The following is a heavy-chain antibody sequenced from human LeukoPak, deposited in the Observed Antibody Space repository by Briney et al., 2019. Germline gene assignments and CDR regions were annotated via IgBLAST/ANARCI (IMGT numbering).Heavy chain of an antibody. J-gene: IGHJ3*02. Sequence: GGSLRLSCAASGFTLSTYEMTWVRQAPGKGLEWVSFISSSTSHTFYADSAKGRFTIFRDTAKNSLYLQMNNLRGEDTAVYYCAGDVSSSTRAFDIWGQGTMVAVS. CDR2: ISSSTSHT. CDR3: AGDVSSSTRAFDI. CDR1: GFTLSTYE. D-gene: IGHD2-8*01. V-gene: IGHV3-48*03.